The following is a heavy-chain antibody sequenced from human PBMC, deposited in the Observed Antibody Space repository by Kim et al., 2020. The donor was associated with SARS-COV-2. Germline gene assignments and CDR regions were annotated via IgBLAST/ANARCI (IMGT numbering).Heavy chain of an antibody. J-gene: IGHJ5*01. V-gene: IGHV4-39*01. CDR2: IYYSGST. CDR1: GGSINTNSNY. Sequence: SETLSLTCTVSGGSINTNSNYWGWIRQPPAPGKGLEWIASIYYSGSTYYNPPLKSRVTISVDTSKNQFSLMLSSVTATDTAVYYCVRRWGCRGAGCYSGYDWFDPWGQGSVVTVSS. D-gene: IGHD2-15*01. CDR3: VRRWGCRGAGCYSGYDWFDP.